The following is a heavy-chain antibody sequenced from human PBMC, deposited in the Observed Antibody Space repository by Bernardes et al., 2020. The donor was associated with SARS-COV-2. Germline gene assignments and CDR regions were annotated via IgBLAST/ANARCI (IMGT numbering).Heavy chain of an antibody. CDR1: GGSISSGGYY. D-gene: IGHD3-3*01. V-gene: IGHV4-31*03. J-gene: IGHJ4*02. CDR3: VSLYDFWSGGYFDY. Sequence: SETLSLTCTVSGGSISSGGYYWSWIRQHPTKGLEWIGYIYGGRPDYNPSLKSRVAISEDTSKNQFSLKVNSVTAADTAVYYCVSLYDFWSGGYFDYWGQGALVTVSS. CDR2: IYGGRP.